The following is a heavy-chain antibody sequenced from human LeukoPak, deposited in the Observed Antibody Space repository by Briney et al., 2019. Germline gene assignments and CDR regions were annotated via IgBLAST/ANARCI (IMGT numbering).Heavy chain of an antibody. V-gene: IGHV7-4-1*02. CDR2: INTNTGNP. J-gene: IGHJ4*02. D-gene: IGHD3-22*01. CDR3: ARETKDYYDSSGFDY. Sequence: ASVKVSCKASGYTFTSYAMNWVRQAPEQGPEWMGWINTNTGNPTYAQGFTGRFVFSLDTSVSTAYLQISSLKAEDTAVYYCARETKDYYDSSGFDYWGQGTLVTVSS. CDR1: GYTFTSYA.